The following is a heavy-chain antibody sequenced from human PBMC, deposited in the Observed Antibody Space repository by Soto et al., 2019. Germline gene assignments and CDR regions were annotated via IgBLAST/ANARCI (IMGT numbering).Heavy chain of an antibody. J-gene: IGHJ5*02. Sequence: QVQLVQSGAEVKKPGASVKVSCMASGYTFTGYFIHWVREVPGQGLEYMGWINPNTGGTDYAQKFQGRVTMTRDTSISTVFMEMKRLTSDDTAVYYCARVPSWAARDWFDPWGQGTLVTVSS. V-gene: IGHV1-2*02. D-gene: IGHD2-15*01. CDR1: GYTFTGYF. CDR2: INPNTGGT. CDR3: ARVPSWAARDWFDP.